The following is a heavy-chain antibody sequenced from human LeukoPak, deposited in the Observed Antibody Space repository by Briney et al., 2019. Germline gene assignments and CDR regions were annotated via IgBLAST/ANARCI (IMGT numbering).Heavy chain of an antibody. J-gene: IGHJ5*02. V-gene: IGHV3-72*01. Sequence: GGSLRLSCAASGLTLSDHYIDWVRQAPGKGLEWVGRSRNKANSYTTEYAASVKGRLTISRDDSKNSLYLQMNSLKTEDTAVYYCSRGDYYYSSYFVPWGQGTLVTVSS. CDR1: GLTLSDHY. CDR2: SRNKANSYTT. CDR3: SRGDYYYSSYFVP. D-gene: IGHD3-22*01.